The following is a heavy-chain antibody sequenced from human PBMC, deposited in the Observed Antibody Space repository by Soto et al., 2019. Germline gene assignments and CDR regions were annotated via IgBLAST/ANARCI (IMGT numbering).Heavy chain of an antibody. CDR2: ISTGNGNT. Sequence: ASVKVACNASGYTFTNYPMHWARQAPGQGLEYLGWISTGNGNTKCSQRFQGRVTITWDPSATTTYIELSSLRSEDTALYYCASGHCSGDCYSDYWGQGTLVTVSS. CDR3: ASGHCSGDCYSDY. D-gene: IGHD2-15*01. V-gene: IGHV1-3*04. J-gene: IGHJ4*03. CDR1: GYTFTNYP.